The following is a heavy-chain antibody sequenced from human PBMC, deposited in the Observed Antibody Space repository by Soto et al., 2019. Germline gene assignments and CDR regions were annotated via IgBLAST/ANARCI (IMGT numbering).Heavy chain of an antibody. J-gene: IGHJ4*02. CDR1: GYTFTSYY. CDR3: AREHPLYNWKSPFDY. Sequence: ASVKVSCKASGYTFTSYYMHWVRQAPGLGLEWMGIINPSGGSTSYAQKFQGRVTMTRDTSTSTVYMELSSLRSEDTAVYYCAREHPLYNWKSPFDYWGQGTLVTVSS. V-gene: IGHV1-46*03. CDR2: INPSGGST. D-gene: IGHD1-20*01.